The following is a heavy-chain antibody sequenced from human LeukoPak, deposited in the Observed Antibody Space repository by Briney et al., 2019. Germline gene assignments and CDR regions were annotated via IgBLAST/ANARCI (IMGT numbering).Heavy chain of an antibody. D-gene: IGHD3-9*01. V-gene: IGHV3-30*04. Sequence: PGGSLRLSCAASGFTFSSYAMHWVRQAPGKGLEWVAVISYDGSNKYYADSVKGRFTISRDNSKNTLYLQMNSLRAEDTAVYYCARDAGGDILTGYYFGNFQHWGQGTLVTVSS. CDR3: ARDAGGDILTGYYFGNFQH. CDR2: ISYDGSNK. CDR1: GFTFSSYA. J-gene: IGHJ1*01.